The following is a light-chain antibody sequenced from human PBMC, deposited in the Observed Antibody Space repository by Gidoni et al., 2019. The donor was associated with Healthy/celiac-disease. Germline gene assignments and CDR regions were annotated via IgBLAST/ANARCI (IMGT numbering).Light chain of an antibody. CDR1: QDISTW. CDR2: AAS. Sequence: DVQLTQSPSSVSASLGDRITITCRASQDISTWLAWYQQAPGKASKLLIFAASTLQNGVPSRFSGTGAGTEFTLTISRLQTVEVAIYFCQQSYSFPWTFGQGTRVEVK. J-gene: IGKJ1*01. CDR3: QQSYSFPWT. V-gene: IGKV1-12*01.